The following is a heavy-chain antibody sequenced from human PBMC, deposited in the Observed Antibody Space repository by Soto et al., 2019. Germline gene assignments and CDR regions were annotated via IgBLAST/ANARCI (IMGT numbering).Heavy chain of an antibody. CDR3: MVRGANCFDY. CDR1: GFTFSSYA. CDR2: ISYDGSNK. Sequence: QVQLVESGGGVVQPGRSLRLSCAASGFTFSSYAMHWVRQAPGKGLEWVAVISYDGSNKYYADSVKGRFTISRDNSKNTLYLQMNSLRAEDTAVYYCMVRGANCFDYWGQGTLVTVSA. V-gene: IGHV3-30-3*01. D-gene: IGHD3-10*01. J-gene: IGHJ4*02.